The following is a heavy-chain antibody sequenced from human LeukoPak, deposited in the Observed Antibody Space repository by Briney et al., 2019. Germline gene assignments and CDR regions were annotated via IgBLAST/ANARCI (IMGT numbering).Heavy chain of an antibody. V-gene: IGHV4-59*01. CDR2: IYYSGST. CDR1: GDSISGFY. CDR3: AREVVAAIGSFDY. D-gene: IGHD2-15*01. Sequence: SETLSLTCTVSGDSISGFYWSWIRQPPGKGLEWIGYIYYSGSTDYNPSLKSRVTISVDTSKNQFSLRLSSVTTADTAVYYCAREVVAAIGSFDYWGQGTLVTVSS. J-gene: IGHJ4*02.